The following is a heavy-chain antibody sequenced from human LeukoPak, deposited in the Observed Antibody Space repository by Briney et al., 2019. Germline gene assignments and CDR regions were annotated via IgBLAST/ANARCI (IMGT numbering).Heavy chain of an antibody. CDR2: ISSSSSYI. CDR1: GFTFSSYT. CDR3: TRENWYIDY. J-gene: IGHJ4*02. V-gene: IGHV3-21*01. Sequence: PGGSLRLSCAASGFTFSSYTMKWVRQAPGKGLEWVSSISSSSSYIYYADSVKGRFTISRDNAKNSLYLQMNSLRAEDAAVYYCTRENWYIDYWGQGNLVTVSS.